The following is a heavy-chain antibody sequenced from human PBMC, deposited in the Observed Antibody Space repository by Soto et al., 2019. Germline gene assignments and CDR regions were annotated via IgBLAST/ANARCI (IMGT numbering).Heavy chain of an antibody. Sequence: EVQLVESGGGLVQPGRSLRLSCAASGFTFVDYAMHWVRQAPGQGLEWVSGISWDGGYKGYADSVKGRFTISRDNAKKSLYLEMNSLRVEDTALYYCTKEEGYCSSISCKAAFDYWGQGTMVTVS. CDR2: ISWDGGYK. CDR3: TKEEGYCSSISCKAAFDY. V-gene: IGHV3-9*01. J-gene: IGHJ3*01. D-gene: IGHD2-2*01. CDR1: GFTFVDYA.